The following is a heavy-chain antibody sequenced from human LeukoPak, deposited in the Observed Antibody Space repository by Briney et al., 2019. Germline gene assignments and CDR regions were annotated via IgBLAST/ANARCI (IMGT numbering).Heavy chain of an antibody. D-gene: IGHD6-19*01. V-gene: IGHV3-30-3*01. CDR3: ARDDTVYSSGWYYALTYYYYGMDV. J-gene: IGHJ6*02. CDR1: GFTLSSYA. CDR2: ISYDGSNK. Sequence: GGSLRLSCAASGFTLSSYAMHWVRQAPGKGLEWVAVISYDGSNKYYADSVKGRFTISRDNSKNTLYLQMNSLRAEDTAVYYCARDDTVYSSGWYYALTYYYYGMDVWGQGTTVTVSS.